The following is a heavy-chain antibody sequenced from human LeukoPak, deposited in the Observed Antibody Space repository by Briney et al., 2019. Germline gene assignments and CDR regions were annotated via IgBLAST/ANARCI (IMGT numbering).Heavy chain of an antibody. Sequence: SETLSLTCAVYGGSFSGYYWSWIRQPPRKGPEWIGEINHSGSTNYNPSLKSRVTISVDTSKNQFSLKLSSVTAADTAVYYCARDNSSSWYWAKVTRNWFDPWGQGTLVTVSS. D-gene: IGHD6-13*01. J-gene: IGHJ5*02. V-gene: IGHV4-34*01. CDR2: INHSGST. CDR3: ARDNSSSWYWAKVTRNWFDP. CDR1: GGSFSGYY.